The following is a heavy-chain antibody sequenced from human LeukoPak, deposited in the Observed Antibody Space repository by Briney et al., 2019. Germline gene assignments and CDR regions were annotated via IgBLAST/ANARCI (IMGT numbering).Heavy chain of an antibody. CDR3: ARAPVYCSGSSCYPDY. CDR1: GFTFSIYG. D-gene: IGHD2-15*01. CDR2: IWYDGSNK. J-gene: IGHJ4*02. Sequence: PGGSLRLSCATSGFTFSIYGMHWVRQAPGKGLEWVAVIWYDGSNKFYADSVKGRFTISRDISKNTLYLQMNSLGAEDTAVYYCARAPVYCSGSSCYPDYWGQGTLVTVSS. V-gene: IGHV3-33*01.